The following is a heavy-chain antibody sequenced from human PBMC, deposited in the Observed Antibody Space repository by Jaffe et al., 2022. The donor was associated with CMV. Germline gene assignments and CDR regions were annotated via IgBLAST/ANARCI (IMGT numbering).Heavy chain of an antibody. CDR3: ARGTKLRDIVVVPAAIAWFDP. Sequence: QVQLVQSGAEVKKPGASVKVSCKASGYTFTGYYMHWVRQAPGQGLEWMGWINPNSGGTNYAQKFQGWVTMTRDTSISTAYMELSRLRSDDTAVYYCARGTKLRDIVVVPAAIAWFDPWGQGTLVTVSS. CDR2: INPNSGGT. D-gene: IGHD2-2*02. CDR1: GYTFTGYY. J-gene: IGHJ5*02. V-gene: IGHV1-2*04.